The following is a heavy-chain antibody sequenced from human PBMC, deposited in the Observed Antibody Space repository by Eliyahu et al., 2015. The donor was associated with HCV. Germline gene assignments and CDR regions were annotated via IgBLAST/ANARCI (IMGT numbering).Heavy chain of an antibody. CDR2: IQENGRET. CDR3: VRFSTVATGGDF. V-gene: IGHV3-74*01. Sequence: EVQLVESGGGVVQPGGSLRLSCXASXFTFSGSWMHWVRQAPGKGLVWVSRIQENGRETTYADSVKGRFTISRDNARDTLYLYMNSLRADDTGVYYCVRFSTVATGGDFWGQGTLVTVSS. D-gene: IGHD4-23*01. J-gene: IGHJ4*02. CDR1: XFTFSGSW.